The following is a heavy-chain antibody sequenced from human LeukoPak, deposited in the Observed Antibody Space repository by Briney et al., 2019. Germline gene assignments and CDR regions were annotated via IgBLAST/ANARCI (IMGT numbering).Heavy chain of an antibody. Sequence: PGGSLRLSCAASGFTFDDYAMHWVRQAPGKGLEWVSGISWNSGSIGYADSVKGRFTISRDNAKNSLYLQMNSLRAEDTALYYCAKDSKPLTYYYDNSGGSDYWGQGTLVTVSS. V-gene: IGHV3-9*01. CDR3: AKDSKPLTYYYDNSGGSDY. CDR2: ISWNSGSI. D-gene: IGHD3-22*01. CDR1: GFTFDDYA. J-gene: IGHJ4*02.